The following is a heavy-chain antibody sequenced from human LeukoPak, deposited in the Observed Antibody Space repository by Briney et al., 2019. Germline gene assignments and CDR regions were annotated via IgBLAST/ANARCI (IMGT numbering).Heavy chain of an antibody. CDR1: GESVSRNDAA. Sequence: SQTLSLTCAISGESVSRNDAAWSWIRQSPSRGLEWLGRTYYRSQWYSEYAVSVKSRISINADTSKNQISLQLNSATPEDTAVYYCGRGLWPVAPHWFDPWGQGSLVTVSS. J-gene: IGHJ5*02. CDR2: TYYRSQWYS. D-gene: IGHD2-15*01. CDR3: GRGLWPVAPHWFDP. V-gene: IGHV6-1*01.